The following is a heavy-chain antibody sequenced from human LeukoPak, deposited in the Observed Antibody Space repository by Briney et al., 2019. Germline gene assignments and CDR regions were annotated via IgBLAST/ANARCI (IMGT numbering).Heavy chain of an antibody. CDR1: GGSFSGYY. Sequence: PSVTLSLTCAVYGGSFSGYYWSWIRQPPGKGLEWIGEINHSGSTNYNPSLKSRVTISVDTSKNQFSLKLSSVTAADTAVYYCARRIAAAGFGYWGQGTLVTVSS. D-gene: IGHD6-13*01. V-gene: IGHV4-34*01. CDR3: ARRIAAAGFGY. CDR2: INHSGST. J-gene: IGHJ4*02.